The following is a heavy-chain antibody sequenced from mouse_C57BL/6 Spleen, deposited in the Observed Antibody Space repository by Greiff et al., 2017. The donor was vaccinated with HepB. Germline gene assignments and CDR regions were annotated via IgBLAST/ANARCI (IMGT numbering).Heavy chain of an antibody. CDR1: GFTFSDYG. CDR2: ISNLAYSI. Sequence: EVQVVESGGGLVQPGGSLKLSCAASGFTFSDYGMAWVRQAPRKGPEWVAFISNLAYSIYYADTVTGRFTISRENAKNTLYLEMSSLRSEDTAMYYCARHRYSNDWYFDVWGTGTTVTVSS. V-gene: IGHV5-15*01. D-gene: IGHD2-5*01. CDR3: ARHRYSNDWYFDV. J-gene: IGHJ1*03.